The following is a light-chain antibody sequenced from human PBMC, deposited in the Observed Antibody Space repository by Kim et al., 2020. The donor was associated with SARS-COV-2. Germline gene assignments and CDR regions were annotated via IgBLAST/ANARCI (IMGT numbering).Light chain of an antibody. V-gene: IGKV1-39*01. J-gene: IGKJ1*01. Sequence: DIQMAQSPSSLSASVGDRVTITCRASQNIDTYLNWYQAKPGTAPKLLIFTASNLQTGVPSRFSGSGSGTDFTLTISDLQPEDFATYYCQQSRASPWTFAQGTKVDIK. CDR3: QQSRASPWT. CDR2: TAS. CDR1: QNIDTY.